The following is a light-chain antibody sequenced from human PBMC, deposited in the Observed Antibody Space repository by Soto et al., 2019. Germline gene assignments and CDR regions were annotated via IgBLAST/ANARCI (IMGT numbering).Light chain of an antibody. V-gene: IGKV3-11*01. CDR2: DAS. Sequence: EIVLTQSPATLSLSPGDRAILSCRASQSISSALAWYQQKPGQAPRLLIYDASDRATGIPARFSGSRSGTDFTLTISSLEPGDFAVYYCQQRSDWLTFGGGTRVEIK. J-gene: IGKJ4*01. CDR3: QQRSDWLT. CDR1: QSISSA.